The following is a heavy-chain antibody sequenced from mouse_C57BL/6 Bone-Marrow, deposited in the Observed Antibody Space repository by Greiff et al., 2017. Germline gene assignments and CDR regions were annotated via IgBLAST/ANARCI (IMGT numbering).Heavy chain of an antibody. D-gene: IGHD2-5*01. CDR2: IDPEDGET. V-gene: IGHV14-2*01. J-gene: IGHJ2*01. Sequence: EVQLQQSGTELVKPGASVKLSCTASGFNIKDYYMHWVKQRTEQGLEWIGRIDPEDGETKSAPKFQGKATITADTSSNTAYLQLSILTSEDTAVYYCARESQAYYSNYEDDYWGQGTTLTVSS. CDR1: GFNIKDYY. CDR3: ARESQAYYSNYEDDY.